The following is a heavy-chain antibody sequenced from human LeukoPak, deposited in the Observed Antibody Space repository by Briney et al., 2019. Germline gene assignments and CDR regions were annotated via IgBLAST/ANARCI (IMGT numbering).Heavy chain of an antibody. J-gene: IGHJ5*02. D-gene: IGHD2-2*01. CDR1: GGSISSYY. Sequence: SETLSLTCTVSGGSISSYYWSWIRQPPGKGLEWIGYIYYSGLTNFNPSLKSRVTISVDTSKHQFSLRLSAVTAADTAVYYCARDGEYCSSTTCDLSWFDPWGQGTLVTVSS. V-gene: IGHV4-59*01. CDR3: ARDGEYCSSTTCDLSWFDP. CDR2: IYYSGLT.